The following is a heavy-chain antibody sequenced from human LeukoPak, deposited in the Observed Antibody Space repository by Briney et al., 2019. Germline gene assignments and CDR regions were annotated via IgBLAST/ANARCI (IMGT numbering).Heavy chain of an antibody. CDR1: GFTFSSYW. CDR2: IKQDGSEK. J-gene: IGHJ2*01. V-gene: IGHV3-7*01. CDR3: TRARTVGGITIPFDL. Sequence: PGGSLRLSCAASGFTFSSYWMSWVRQAPGKGLEWVANIKQDGSEKYYVDSVKGRFTISRDNAKNSLYLQMDSLGAEDTAVYYCTRARTVGGITIPFDLWGRGTQVTVSS. D-gene: IGHD3-3*01.